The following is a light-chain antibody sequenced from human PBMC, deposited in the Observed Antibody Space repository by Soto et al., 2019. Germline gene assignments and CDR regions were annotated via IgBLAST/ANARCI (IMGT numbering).Light chain of an antibody. CDR3: SSYAGSNKVV. Sequence: QSALTQPPSASGSPGQSVTISCTGTNSDVGGYNYVSWYQQHPGKAPKLMIYDVSERPSGVPDRFSGSKSGNTASLTVSGLQAEDEADYYCSSYAGSNKVVFGGGTQLTVL. CDR2: DVS. V-gene: IGLV2-8*01. J-gene: IGLJ2*01. CDR1: NSDVGGYNY.